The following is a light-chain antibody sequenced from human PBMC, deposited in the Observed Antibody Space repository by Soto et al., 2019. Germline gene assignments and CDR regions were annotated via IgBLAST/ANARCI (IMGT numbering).Light chain of an antibody. CDR2: EFS. Sequence: QSALTQPASVSGSPGQSIAISCTGTSSDVGGYIYVSWYQQHPGKAPKLMIYEFSHRPSGVSNRFSGSKSGNTASLTISGLQAEDEADYYCSSYTSTSTVLFGGGPKLTVL. CDR3: SSYTSTSTVL. CDR1: SSDVGGYIY. J-gene: IGLJ2*01. V-gene: IGLV2-14*01.